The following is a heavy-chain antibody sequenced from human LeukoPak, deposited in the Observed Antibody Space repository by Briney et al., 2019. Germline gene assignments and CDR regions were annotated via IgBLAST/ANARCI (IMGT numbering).Heavy chain of an antibody. CDR1: GGTFSSYA. CDR3: ARGRAGITGTIDY. Sequence: GASVKVSCKASGGTFSSYAISWVRQAPGQGLEWMGGIIPIFGTANYAQKFQGRVTITTDESTSTAYMELSSLRSEDTAVYYCARGRAGITGTIDYWGQGTLVTVPS. CDR2: IIPIFGTA. D-gene: IGHD1-7*01. J-gene: IGHJ4*02. V-gene: IGHV1-69*05.